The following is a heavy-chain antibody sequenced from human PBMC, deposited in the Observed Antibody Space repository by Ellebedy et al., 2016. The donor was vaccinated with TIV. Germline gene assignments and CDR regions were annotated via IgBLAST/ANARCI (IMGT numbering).Heavy chain of an antibody. V-gene: IGHV3-23*01. J-gene: IGHJ5*02. CDR1: GFTFSNYA. D-gene: IGHD2-2*01. CDR3: ARGRYYCSSTSCYAPSWFDP. Sequence: GESLKISXVASGFTFSNYAMTWVRQAPGKGLEWVSAISESGGSTYNADSVKGRFTISRDNAKNSLYLQMNSLGAEDTAVYFCARGRYYCSSTSCYAPSWFDPWGQGTLVTVSS. CDR2: ISESGGST.